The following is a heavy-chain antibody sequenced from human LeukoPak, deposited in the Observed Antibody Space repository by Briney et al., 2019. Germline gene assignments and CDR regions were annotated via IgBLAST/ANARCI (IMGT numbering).Heavy chain of an antibody. J-gene: IGHJ4*02. D-gene: IGHD3-22*01. CDR1: GGTFSSYA. Sequence: ASVKVSCKASGGTFSSYAISWVRQAPGQGLEWMGRIIPIFGTANYAQKFQGRVTITTDESTNPAYMELSSLRSEATAVYYCAGLYDSSVYFYAGGGFDYWGQGTLVTVSS. CDR3: AGLYDSSVYFYAGGGFDY. V-gene: IGHV1-69*05. CDR2: IIPIFGTA.